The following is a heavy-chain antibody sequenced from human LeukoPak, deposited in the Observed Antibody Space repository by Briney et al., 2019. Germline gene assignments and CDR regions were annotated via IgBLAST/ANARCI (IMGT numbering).Heavy chain of an antibody. Sequence: ASVKVSCKASGYSFTEYGVSWVRQAPGQGLEWMGWISVYNGNTEFAQKFQARITMTTDTSTNTAYMDLRSLRTDDTAVYYCARSSSSVNIESRYGMDVWGQGTTVTVSS. D-gene: IGHD3-9*01. J-gene: IGHJ6*02. CDR3: ARSSSSVNIESRYGMDV. CDR1: GYSFTEYG. CDR2: ISVYNGNT. V-gene: IGHV1-18*01.